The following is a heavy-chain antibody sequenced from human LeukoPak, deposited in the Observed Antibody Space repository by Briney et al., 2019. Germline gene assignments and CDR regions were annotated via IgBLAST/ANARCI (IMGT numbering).Heavy chain of an antibody. CDR2: ISGSGGST. J-gene: IGHJ4*02. Sequence: GGTLRLSCAASGFTFSSYGMSWVRQAPGKGLEWVSAISGSGGSTYYADSVKGRFTISRDNSKNTLYLQMNSLRAEDTAVYYCARDTIERTTARFDYWGQGTLVTVSS. D-gene: IGHD1-1*01. V-gene: IGHV3-23*01. CDR1: GFTFSSYG. CDR3: ARDTIERTTARFDY.